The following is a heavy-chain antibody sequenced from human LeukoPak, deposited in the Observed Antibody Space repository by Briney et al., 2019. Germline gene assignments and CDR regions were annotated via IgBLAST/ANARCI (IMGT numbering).Heavy chain of an antibody. Sequence: SETLSLTCTVSGGPISGFYWSWIRQPPGKELEWIGYSHTSGSTGYNPSLESRVTISVDTSKNQFSLRVTSVTAADTAVYYCAKHTRNGHNNPLDMWGQGKMVTVST. D-gene: IGHD1/OR15-1a*01. CDR3: AKHTRNGHNNPLDM. V-gene: IGHV4-4*09. CDR2: SHTSGST. J-gene: IGHJ3*02. CDR1: GGPISGFY.